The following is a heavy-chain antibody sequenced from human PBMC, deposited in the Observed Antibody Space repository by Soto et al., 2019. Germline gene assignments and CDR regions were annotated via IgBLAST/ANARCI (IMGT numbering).Heavy chain of an antibody. J-gene: IGHJ6*02. CDR3: ARTLHIYYYYGMDV. CDR1: GGSISSYY. CDR2: IYYSGGT. Sequence: QVQLQESGPGLVKPSETLSLTCTVSGGSISSYYWSWIRQPPGKGLEWIGYIYYSGGTNYNPSLKPRVTRSVDTSKILFSPKLSSVTPAYTAVYCCARTLHIYYYYGMDVWGQGTTVTVSS. V-gene: IGHV4-59*01.